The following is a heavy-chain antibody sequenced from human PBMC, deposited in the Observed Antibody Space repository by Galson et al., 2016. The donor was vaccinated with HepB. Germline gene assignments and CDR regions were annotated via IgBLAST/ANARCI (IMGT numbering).Heavy chain of an antibody. D-gene: IGHD3-10*01. V-gene: IGHV3-30*18. CDR1: GFTFSNYG. CDR2: ISCDGSNK. CDR3: AKDRSYYGSGRNIRLDY. Sequence: SLRLSCAASGFTFSNYGMHWVRQAPGKGLQWVAVISCDGSNKYYADSVKGRFTISRDNSKNTLYLQMNSLRAEDTAVYYCAKDRSYYGSGRNIRLDYWGQGALVTVSS. J-gene: IGHJ4*02.